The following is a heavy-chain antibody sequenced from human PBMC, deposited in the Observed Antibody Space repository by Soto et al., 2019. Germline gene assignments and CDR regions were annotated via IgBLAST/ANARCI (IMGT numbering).Heavy chain of an antibody. CDR2: IWSAGLI. J-gene: IGHJ6*02. CDR3: AREAPMDV. Sequence: DVQLVETGGELIQPGGSLRLSCAVSGFTVSSKYMSWVRQAPGKGLEWVSVIWSAGLIYYADSVRGRFTISRDISKNILYLEMTSLRADDTAVYYCAREAPMDVWGRGTTVTVSS. CDR1: GFTVSSKY. V-gene: IGHV3-53*02.